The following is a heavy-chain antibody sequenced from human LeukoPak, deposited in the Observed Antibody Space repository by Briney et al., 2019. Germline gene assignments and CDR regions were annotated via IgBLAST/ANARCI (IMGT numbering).Heavy chain of an antibody. CDR3: AGGTYYDYVCGSYRLDY. D-gene: IGHD3-16*02. CDR2: IYYSGST. CDR1: GGSFSIYY. Sequence: PSETLSLTCTVSGGSFSIYYWSWIRQPPGKGLEWSGYIYYSGSTNYNPSLKSRVTISVDTSKSQFSLTLSSVTAADTAVYYCAGGTYYDYVCGSYRLDYWGQGTLVTVSS. J-gene: IGHJ4*02. V-gene: IGHV4-59*01.